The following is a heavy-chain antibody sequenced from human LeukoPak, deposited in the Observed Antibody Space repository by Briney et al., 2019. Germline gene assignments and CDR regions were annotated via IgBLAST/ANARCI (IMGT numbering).Heavy chain of an antibody. V-gene: IGHV1-46*01. CDR2: INPSGGTT. Sequence: GASVKVSCKASGYTFISYYMHWVRQAPGQGLEWMGIINPSGGTTNYAQKFQGRVTMTRDTSTSTVYMELSSLRSEDTAVYYCARFAVHRRIAVTGQFGLDYWGRGTLVTVSS. D-gene: IGHD6-19*01. J-gene: IGHJ4*02. CDR3: ARFAVHRRIAVTGQFGLDY. CDR1: GYTFISYY.